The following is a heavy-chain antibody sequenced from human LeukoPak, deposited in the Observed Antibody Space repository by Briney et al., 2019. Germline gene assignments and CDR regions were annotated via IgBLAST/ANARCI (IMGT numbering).Heavy chain of an antibody. J-gene: IGHJ4*02. CDR3: ARGQGVVVAANGDY. Sequence: ASVKVSCKTSGYTFVSYDINWVRQATGQGLEWMGWMNPNSGNTAYAQKFQGRVTITRNTSIGTAYMELSSLRSEDTAVYYCARGQGVVVAANGDYWGQGTLVTVSS. D-gene: IGHD2-15*01. CDR1: GYTFVSYD. V-gene: IGHV1-8*03. CDR2: MNPNSGNT.